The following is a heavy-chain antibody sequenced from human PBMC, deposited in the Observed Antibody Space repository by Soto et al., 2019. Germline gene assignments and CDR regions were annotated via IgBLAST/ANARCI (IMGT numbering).Heavy chain of an antibody. CDR1: GGTFSSYA. V-gene: IGHV1-69*13. Sequence: ASVKVSCKASGGTFSSYAISWVRQAPGQGLEWMGGIIPIFGTANYAQKFQGRVTITADESTSTAYMELSSLRSEDTAVYYCARGGYSSLTNWFDPWGQGTLVTVSS. CDR2: IIPIFGTA. J-gene: IGHJ5*02. CDR3: ARGGYSSLTNWFDP. D-gene: IGHD6-19*01.